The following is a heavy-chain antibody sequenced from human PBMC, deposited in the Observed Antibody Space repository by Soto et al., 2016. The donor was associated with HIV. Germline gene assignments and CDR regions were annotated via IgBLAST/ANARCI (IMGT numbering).Heavy chain of an antibody. CDR2: ISGGGRSI. J-gene: IGHJ2*01. Sequence: LESGGGLVQPGGSLRLSCVGSGFRFSIYAMSWVRQAPGKGLEWVSAISGGGRSIYNADSVKGRFTISRDNSKNTLYLQMDSLRAEDTAMYYCAKGFVDRMYDWYFDLWGPGTLLTVSS. V-gene: IGHV3-23*01. CDR3: AKGFVDRMYDWYFDL. CDR1: GFRFSIYA. D-gene: IGHD2-8*01.